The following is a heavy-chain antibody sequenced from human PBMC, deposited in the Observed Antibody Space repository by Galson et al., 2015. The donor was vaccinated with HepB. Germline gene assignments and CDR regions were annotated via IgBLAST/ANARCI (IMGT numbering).Heavy chain of an antibody. V-gene: IGHV3-33*08. Sequence: SLRLSCAASGFTFSSYAMHWVRQAPGKGLEWVAVIWNDGSNKYYADSVKGRFTISRDNSKNTLYLQMNSLRAEDTAVYYCARDSELTTIFLGRMDVWGQGTTVTVSS. J-gene: IGHJ6*02. CDR2: IWNDGSNK. CDR1: GFTFSSYA. D-gene: IGHD2-21*02. CDR3: ARDSELTTIFLGRMDV.